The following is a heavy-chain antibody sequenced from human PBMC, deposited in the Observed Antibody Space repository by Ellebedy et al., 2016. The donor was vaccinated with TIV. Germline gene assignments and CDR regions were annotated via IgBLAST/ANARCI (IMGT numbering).Heavy chain of an antibody. CDR3: AREAKYYDSSGYIDPPRFDP. CDR2: INAGNGNT. D-gene: IGHD3-22*01. V-gene: IGHV1-3*01. J-gene: IGHJ5*02. Sequence: ASVKVSCKASGYTFTSYAMHWVRQAPGQRLEWMGWINAGNGNTKYSQKFQGRVTITRDTSASTAYMELSSLRSEDTAVYYCAREAKYYDSSGYIDPPRFDPWGQGTLVTVSS. CDR1: GYTFTSYA.